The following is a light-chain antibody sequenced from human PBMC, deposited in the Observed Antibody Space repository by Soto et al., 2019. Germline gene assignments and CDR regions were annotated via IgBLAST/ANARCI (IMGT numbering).Light chain of an antibody. CDR3: QQYNNWPPT. Sequence: DIVMTQSPDSLAVSAGGWSTINCKSSQSVLYNSNNKNYLAWYQQKPGQAPRLLIYGASTRATGIPARFSGSGSGTEFTLTISSLQSEDFAVYYCQQYNNWPPTFGQGTKVDI. V-gene: IGKV4-1*01. J-gene: IGKJ1*01. CDR1: QSVLYNSNNKNY. CDR2: GAS.